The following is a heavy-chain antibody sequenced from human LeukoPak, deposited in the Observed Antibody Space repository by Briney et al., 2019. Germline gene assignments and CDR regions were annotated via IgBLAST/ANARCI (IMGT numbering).Heavy chain of an antibody. D-gene: IGHD2-2*01. CDR2: IYTSGST. J-gene: IGHJ5*02. V-gene: IGHV4-4*07. CDR3: ARAGDRCSSTSCYSWFDP. CDR1: GGSISSYY. Sequence: SETLSLTCTVSGGSISSYYWSWIRQPAGKGLEWIGRIYTSGSTNYNPSLKSRVTMSVDTSKNQFSLKLSSVTAADTAVYYCARAGDRCSSTSCYSWFDPWGQGTLVTVSS.